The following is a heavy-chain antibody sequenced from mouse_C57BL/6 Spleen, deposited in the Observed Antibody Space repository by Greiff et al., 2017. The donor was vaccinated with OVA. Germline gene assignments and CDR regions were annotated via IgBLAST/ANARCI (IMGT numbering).Heavy chain of an antibody. CDR3: ARSYDYDDYFDY. J-gene: IGHJ2*01. V-gene: IGHV1-22*01. D-gene: IGHD2-4*01. CDR1: GYTFTDYN. CDR2: INPNNGGT. Sequence: EVQLQQSGPELVKPGASVKMSCKASGYTFTDYNMHWVKQSHGKSLEWIGYINPNNGGTSYNQKFKGKATLTVNKSSSTAYMELRSLTSEDSAVYYCARSYDYDDYFDYWGQGTTLTVSS.